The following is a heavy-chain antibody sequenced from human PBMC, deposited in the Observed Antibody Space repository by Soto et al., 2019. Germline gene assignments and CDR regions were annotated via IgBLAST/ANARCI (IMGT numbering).Heavy chain of an antibody. CDR1: GFTFDDYT. CDR2: ISWDGGST. V-gene: IGHV3-43*01. J-gene: IGHJ6*02. Sequence: GGSLRLSCAASGFTFDDYTMHWVRQAPGKGLEWVSLISWDGGSTYYADSVKGRFTISRDNSKNSLYLQMNSLRTEDTALYYCAKDASYYYYGMDVWGQGTTVTVSS. CDR3: AKDASYYYYGMDV.